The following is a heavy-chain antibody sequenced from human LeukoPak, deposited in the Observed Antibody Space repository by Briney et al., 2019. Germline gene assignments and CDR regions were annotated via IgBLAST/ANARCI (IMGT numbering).Heavy chain of an antibody. Sequence: SETLFLTCAVSGGSISSGGYSWSWIRQPPGKGLERIGYIYHSGSTYYNPSLKSRVTISVDRSKNQFSLKLSSVTAADTAVYYCARGVRYYDSSGYQTNAFDIWGQGTMVTVSS. CDR3: ARGVRYYDSSGYQTNAFDI. CDR1: GGSISSGGYS. J-gene: IGHJ3*02. V-gene: IGHV4-30-2*01. CDR2: IYHSGST. D-gene: IGHD3-22*01.